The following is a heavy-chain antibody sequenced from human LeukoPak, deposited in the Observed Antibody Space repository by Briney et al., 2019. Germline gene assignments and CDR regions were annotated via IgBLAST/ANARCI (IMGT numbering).Heavy chain of an antibody. Sequence: GGSLRLSCAASGFTFSSSDMSWVRQAPGKGLEWVSGISGSGGSTHYADSVKGRFTISRANSKNTLYLHMNSLRAEDTAVYYCANGYGLGSYCELWGQGTLVTVSS. CDR1: GFTFSSSD. D-gene: IGHD3-10*01. CDR2: ISGSGGST. CDR3: ANGYGLGSYCEL. J-gene: IGHJ4*02. V-gene: IGHV3-23*01.